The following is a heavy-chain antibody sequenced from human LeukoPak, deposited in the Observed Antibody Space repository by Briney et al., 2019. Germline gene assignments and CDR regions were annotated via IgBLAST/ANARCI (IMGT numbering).Heavy chain of an antibody. CDR1: GFTFSTCW. CDR2: IKQDGSER. V-gene: IGHV3-7*01. Sequence: GGSLSLYCAASGFTFSTCWRTWLRQAPGKGLVWLANIKQDGSERYYVDSVKGRFTISRDNAKSSLYLQMNSLRAEDTAVYYCAKSLVVVNDPPDYWGQGTLVTVSS. D-gene: IGHD2-21*01. J-gene: IGHJ4*02. CDR3: AKSLVVVNDPPDY.